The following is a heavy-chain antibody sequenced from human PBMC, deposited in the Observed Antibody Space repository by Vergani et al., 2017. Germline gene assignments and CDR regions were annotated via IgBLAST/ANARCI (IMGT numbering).Heavy chain of an antibody. V-gene: IGHV1-2*02. Sequence: QVQLVQSGAEVKKPGASVKVSCKASGYTFTSDYMHWVRQAPGQGLEWMGWINPNSGGTNYAQKFQGRVTMTRDTSISTAYMELSRLRSDDTAVYYCARERGNDPFPSYYYYYGMDVWGQGTTVTVSS. CDR1: GYTFTSDY. CDR2: INPNSGGT. J-gene: IGHJ6*02. CDR3: ARERGNDPFPSYYYYYGMDV. D-gene: IGHD3-16*01.